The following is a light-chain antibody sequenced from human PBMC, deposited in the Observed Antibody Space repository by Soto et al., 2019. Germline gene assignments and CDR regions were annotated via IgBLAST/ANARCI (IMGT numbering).Light chain of an antibody. J-gene: IGKJ4*01. CDR3: QQYGNSPLT. Sequence: EIVMTQSPATLSVSPGERATLSCRASQSVSSNLAWYQQKPGQAPRLLIYSASNRATGIPDRFSGSGSGTDFTLIINRLEPDDFAMYYCQQYGNSPLTVGGGTKV. V-gene: IGKV3-20*01. CDR2: SAS. CDR1: QSVSSN.